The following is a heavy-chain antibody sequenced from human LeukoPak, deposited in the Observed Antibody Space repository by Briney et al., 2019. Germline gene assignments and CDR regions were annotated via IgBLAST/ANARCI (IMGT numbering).Heavy chain of an antibody. D-gene: IGHD3-10*01. CDR3: ARQTFGEDLDY. J-gene: IGHJ4*02. CDR1: GYTFTSYG. CDR2: ISVYNANT. V-gene: IGHV1-18*01. Sequence: GASVKVSCKASGYTFTSYGISWVRQAPGQGLEWMAWISVYNANTKYAQKFQDRVTMTTDTSTSTAYMELRSLRSDDTAVYYYARQTFGEDLDYWGQGTLVTVSS.